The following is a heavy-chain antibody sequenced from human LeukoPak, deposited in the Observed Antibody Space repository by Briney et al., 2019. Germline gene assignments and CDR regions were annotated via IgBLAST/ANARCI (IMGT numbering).Heavy chain of an antibody. V-gene: IGHV3-23*01. J-gene: IGHJ4*02. CDR1: GFTFSSYA. Sequence: GGSLRLSCAASGFTFSSYAMSWVRQAPGEGLEWVSAIRGSGGSTYYADSVKGRFTISRDNSKNTLYLQMNSLRAEDTAVYYCAKDAITMVRGVIVSDYWGQGTLVTVSS. D-gene: IGHD3-10*01. CDR3: AKDAITMVRGVIVSDY. CDR2: IRGSGGST.